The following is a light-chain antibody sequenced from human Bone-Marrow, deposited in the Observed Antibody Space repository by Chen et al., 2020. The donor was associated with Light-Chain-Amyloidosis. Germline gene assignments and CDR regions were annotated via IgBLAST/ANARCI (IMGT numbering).Light chain of an antibody. Sequence: NFMMTQHHSVSESPGKTGIISCTRSSGSIATNYVQRYQQRPGSSHTTVIYEDDQRPSGVPDRFSGSIDRSSNSASLTISGLKTEDEADYYCQSYQGSSQGVFGGGTKLTVL. V-gene: IGLV6-57*01. CDR3: QSYQGSSQGV. J-gene: IGLJ3*02. CDR2: EDD. CDR1: SGSIATNY.